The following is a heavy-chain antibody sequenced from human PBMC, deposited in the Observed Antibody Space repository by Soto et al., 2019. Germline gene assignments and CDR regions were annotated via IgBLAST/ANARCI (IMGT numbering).Heavy chain of an antibody. CDR1: GDSVSSNSAA. V-gene: IGHV6-1*01. CDR3: ARNDYWHRDAFDI. Sequence: PSQTLSLTCAISGDSVSSNSAAWNWIRQSASRGLEWLGRTYYRSKWYNDYAVSVKSRITINPDTSKNQFSLQLNSVTPEDTAVYYCARNDYWHRDAFDIWGQGTMVTVSS. D-gene: IGHD5-12*01. CDR2: TYYRSKWYN. J-gene: IGHJ3*02.